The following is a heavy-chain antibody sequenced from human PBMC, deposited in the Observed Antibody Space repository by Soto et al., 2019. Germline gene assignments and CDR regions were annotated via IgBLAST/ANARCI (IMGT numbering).Heavy chain of an antibody. CDR2: INPNSGGT. D-gene: IGHD4-4*01. CDR3: AVTPSDSDQYYFDY. CDR1: GYTFTGYY. Sequence: QVQLVQSGAEVKKPGASVKVSCKASGYTFTGYYMHWVRQAPGQGREWMGWINPNSGGTNYAQKFQGWVTMTRDTSISTAYMELSRLRSDDTAVYYCAVTPSDSDQYYFDYWGQGTLVTVSS. J-gene: IGHJ4*02. V-gene: IGHV1-2*04.